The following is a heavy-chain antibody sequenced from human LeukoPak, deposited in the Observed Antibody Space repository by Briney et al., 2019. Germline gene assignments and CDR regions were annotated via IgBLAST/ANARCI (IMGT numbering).Heavy chain of an antibody. J-gene: IGHJ5*02. CDR2: IYYSGGT. CDR3: SRGHRLTMILVSPVNWFDP. D-gene: IGHD3-22*01. Sequence: SETLSLTCTVSGGSISSYYWSWIRQPPGKGLEWIGYIYYSGGTYYNPSLKSRVTISVDTSKNQFSLKLSSVTAADTAMYYCSRGHRLTMILVSPVNWFDPWGQGTLVTVSS. V-gene: IGHV4-59*12. CDR1: GGSISSYY.